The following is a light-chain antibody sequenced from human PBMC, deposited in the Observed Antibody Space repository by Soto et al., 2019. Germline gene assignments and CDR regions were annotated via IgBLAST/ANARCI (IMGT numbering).Light chain of an antibody. CDR2: DVS. V-gene: IGLV2-14*03. Sequence: QSALTQPASVSGSPGQSIAISCTGTSSDVGAFNYVSWYQQHPGKAPKFMIFDVSSRPSGVSDRFSGSKSGNTASLTISGLQTEDEADYYCASCTTSSTYVFGTGTKVTVL. CDR1: SSDVGAFNY. CDR3: ASCTTSSTYV. J-gene: IGLJ1*01.